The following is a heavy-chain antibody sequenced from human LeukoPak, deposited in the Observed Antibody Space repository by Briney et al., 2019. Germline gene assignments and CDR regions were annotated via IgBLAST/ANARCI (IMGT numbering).Heavy chain of an antibody. J-gene: IGHJ4*02. V-gene: IGHV4-59*01. D-gene: IGHD2-15*01. Sequence: SETLSLTSTVSGGSISSYYWSWIRQPPGKGLEWIGFIYHSGSTNYNPSLRSRVTISVDTSKNQFSLKLSSVTAADTAVYYCARVNCSGGSCYHDYWGQGTLVTVSS. CDR1: GGSISSYY. CDR2: IYHSGST. CDR3: ARVNCSGGSCYHDY.